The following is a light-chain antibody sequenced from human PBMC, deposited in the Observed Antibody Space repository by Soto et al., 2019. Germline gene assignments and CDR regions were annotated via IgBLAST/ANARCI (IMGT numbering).Light chain of an antibody. CDR2: DAS. J-gene: IGKJ4*01. Sequence: EIVLTQSPVTQSLSAGQTATLSCRASQPITRYLAWYQQKPGQAPRLLIYDASTRATGTPARFSGSGSGTDFTLTISSLEPEDSALYYCQQRANWLTFGGGSTVEIK. CDR1: QPITRY. CDR3: QQRANWLT. V-gene: IGKV3-11*01.